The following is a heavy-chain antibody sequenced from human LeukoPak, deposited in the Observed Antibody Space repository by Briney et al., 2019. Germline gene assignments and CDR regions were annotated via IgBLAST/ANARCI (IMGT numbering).Heavy chain of an antibody. CDR3: ARDTTVASGIQY. CDR1: GGPISTFS. D-gene: IGHD5-18*01. J-gene: IGHJ4*02. CDR2: IYSRST. V-gene: IGHV4-59*01. Sequence: SETLSLTCTVSGGPISTFSWSWLRQSPGKGPKWIGSIYSRSTNFNPSFKSCVAISVDTSKNQFSLRLNSLTTADTAVYYCARDTTVASGIQYWGQGTLVTVSS.